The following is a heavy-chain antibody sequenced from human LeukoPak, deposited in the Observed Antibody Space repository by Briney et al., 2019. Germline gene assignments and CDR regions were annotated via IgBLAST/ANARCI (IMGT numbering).Heavy chain of an antibody. D-gene: IGHD3-10*01. CDR2: ISAYNGNT. CDR3: AKDLYSRRMNYYASGSYFAY. Sequence: ASVKVSCKASGYTFTSYGIRWVRQAPGQGLEWMGWISAYNGNTHYAQMFQGRVTMTRDTSTSTAYMELRSLRSDDTAVYYCAKDLYSRRMNYYASGSYFAYWGQGTLVTVSS. CDR1: GYTFTSYG. V-gene: IGHV1-18*01. J-gene: IGHJ4*02.